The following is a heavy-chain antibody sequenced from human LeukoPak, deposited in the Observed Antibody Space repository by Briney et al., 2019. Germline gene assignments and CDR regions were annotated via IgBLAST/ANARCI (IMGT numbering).Heavy chain of an antibody. CDR3: ALEGSSSLFDY. CDR1: GFTVSSNY. J-gene: IGHJ4*02. Sequence: GGSLRLSCAASGFTVSSNYMSWVRQAPGKGLEWVSVIYSGGSTYYADSVKGRFTISRDNSKNTLYLQMNSLRAEDTAVYYCALEGSSSLFDYWGQGILVTVSS. D-gene: IGHD6-13*01. V-gene: IGHV3-66*01. CDR2: IYSGGST.